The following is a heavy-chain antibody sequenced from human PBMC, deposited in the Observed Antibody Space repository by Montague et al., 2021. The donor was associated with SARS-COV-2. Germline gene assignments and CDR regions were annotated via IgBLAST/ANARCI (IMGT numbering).Heavy chain of an antibody. J-gene: IGHJ4*02. CDR1: GFSLSTSGMC. CDR2: XDWDDDK. V-gene: IGHV2-70*01. Sequence: PALVKPTQTLTLTCTFSGFSLSTSGMCVSWIRQPPGKALEWLTLXDWDDDKYYSTSLKTRLTISKDTPKNQVALTMTNMDPVDTATYYCARSYGTTVVTRAFDYWGQGTLVTVSS. CDR3: ARSYGTTVVTRAFDY. D-gene: IGHD4-23*01.